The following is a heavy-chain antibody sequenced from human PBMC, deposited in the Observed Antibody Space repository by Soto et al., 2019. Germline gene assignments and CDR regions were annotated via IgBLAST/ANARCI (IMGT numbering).Heavy chain of an antibody. V-gene: IGHV4-30-4*01. CDR1: GGSISSGDYY. CDR3: ARGFSGYDYEGCYFDY. J-gene: IGHJ4*02. Sequence: PSETLSLTCTVSGGSISSGDYYWSWIRQPPWKGLEWIGYIYYSGSTYYNPSLKSRVTISVDTSKNQFSLKLSSVTAADTAVYYCARGFSGYDYEGCYFDYWGQGXLVTVYS. CDR2: IYYSGST. D-gene: IGHD5-12*01.